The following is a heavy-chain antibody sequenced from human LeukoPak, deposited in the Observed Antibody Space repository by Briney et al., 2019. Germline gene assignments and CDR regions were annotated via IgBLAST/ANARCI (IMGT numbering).Heavy chain of an antibody. Sequence: ASVTVSCKSSGYTFTSYYMHWVRQPPGQGLEWMGIINPSGGSTSYAQKFQGRVTMTRDMSTSTDYMELSSLRSEDTAVYYCARDNSVEDTAWWFDPWGQGTLVTVSS. CDR3: ARDNSVEDTAWWFDP. V-gene: IGHV1-46*01. CDR1: GYTFTSYY. J-gene: IGHJ5*02. D-gene: IGHD4-23*01. CDR2: INPSGGST.